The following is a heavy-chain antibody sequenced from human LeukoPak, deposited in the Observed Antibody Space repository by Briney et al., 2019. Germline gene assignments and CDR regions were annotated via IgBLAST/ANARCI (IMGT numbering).Heavy chain of an antibody. J-gene: IGHJ4*02. D-gene: IGHD3-3*01. CDR3: ARVRYDFWSGYYRLHYFDY. Sequence: ASVKVSCKASGYTFTSYDINWVRQATGQGLEWMGWMNPNSGNTGYAQKFQGRVTMTRNTSISTAYMELSSLRSEDTAVYYCARVRYDFWSGYYRLHYFDYWGQGTLVTVSS. V-gene: IGHV1-8*01. CDR2: MNPNSGNT. CDR1: GYTFTSYD.